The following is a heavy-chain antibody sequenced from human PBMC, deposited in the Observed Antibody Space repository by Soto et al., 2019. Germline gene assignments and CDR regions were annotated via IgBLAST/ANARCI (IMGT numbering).Heavy chain of an antibody. CDR2: IIPIFGTA. CDR1: GGTFSSYA. J-gene: IGHJ4*02. Sequence: ASVKVSCKASGGTFSSYAISWVRQAPGQGLEWMGGIIPIFGTANYAQKFQGRVTITADKSTRTAYMELSSLRSEDTAVYYCASLRYYYDSSGYPMPPAPFDYWGQGTLVTVSS. CDR3: ASLRYYYDSSGYPMPPAPFDY. D-gene: IGHD3-22*01. V-gene: IGHV1-69*06.